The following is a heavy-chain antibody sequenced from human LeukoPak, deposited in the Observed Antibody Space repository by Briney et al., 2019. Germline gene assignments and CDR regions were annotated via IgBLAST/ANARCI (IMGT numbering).Heavy chain of an antibody. CDR3: ARAPQGVPHDAFDI. CDR1: GYTFTSYD. D-gene: IGHD3-16*01. J-gene: IGHJ3*02. Sequence: ASVKVSCKASGYTFTSYDINWVRQATGQGLEWMGWMNPNSGNTGYAQKFQGRVTMTRNTSISTAYMELSSLRSEDTAVYYCARAPQGVPHDAFDIWGQGTMVTVSS. V-gene: IGHV1-8*01. CDR2: MNPNSGNT.